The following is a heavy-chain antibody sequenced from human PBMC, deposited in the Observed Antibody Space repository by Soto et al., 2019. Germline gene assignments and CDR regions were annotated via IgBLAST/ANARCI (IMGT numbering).Heavy chain of an antibody. V-gene: IGHV3-23*01. D-gene: IGHD3-22*01. J-gene: IGHJ6*02. CDR3: AKDPYDSNGFKRRNNGIAV. CDR1: GFTFRNYA. CDR2: IGSSGDDT. Sequence: GGSLRLSCAASGFTFRNYAMSWVRQTPVKGLEWISAIGSSGDDTYYADSVKGRFTISRDNSKNTVYLQMNSLKAEDTAVYYCAKDPYDSNGFKRRNNGIAVWGQVTSVSVSS.